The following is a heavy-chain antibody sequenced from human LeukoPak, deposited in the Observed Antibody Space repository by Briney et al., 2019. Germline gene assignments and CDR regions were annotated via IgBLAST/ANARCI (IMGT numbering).Heavy chain of an antibody. Sequence: GGSLRLSCVVSGIPFSDYYMDWIRQAPGKGLEWISYISSSSSYTDYADSVKGRFTISRDNAKSALYLQMNSLRLEDTAVYYCAAGTAADFWGQGTLVTVSS. J-gene: IGHJ4*02. CDR3: AAGTAADF. CDR2: ISSSSSYT. CDR1: GIPFSDYY. V-gene: IGHV3-11*03. D-gene: IGHD6-13*01.